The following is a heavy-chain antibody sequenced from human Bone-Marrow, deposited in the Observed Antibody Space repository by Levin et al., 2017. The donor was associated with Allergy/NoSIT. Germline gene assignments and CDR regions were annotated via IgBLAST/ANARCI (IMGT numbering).Heavy chain of an antibody. CDR3: ARDMDLQIRAYDV. CDR1: GFTFSTYN. Sequence: MAGGSLRLSCAASGFTFSTYNMNWVRQAPGKGLEWVAFVSTSVDGTFTRYADSVKGRFTISRDNAKSSLYLQTNSLRAEDTAMYFCARDMDLQIRAYDVWGQGTMVTVSS. CDR2: VSTSVDGTFT. V-gene: IGHV3-21*01. J-gene: IGHJ3*01. D-gene: IGHD2-2*03.